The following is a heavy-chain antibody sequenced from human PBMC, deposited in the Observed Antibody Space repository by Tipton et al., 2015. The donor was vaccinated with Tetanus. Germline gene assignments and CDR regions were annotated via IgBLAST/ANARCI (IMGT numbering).Heavy chain of an antibody. CDR2: INYSGST. V-gene: IGHV4-39*01. Sequence: TLSLTCTVSGGSVSNASYFWGWIRQSPEKGLEWIGFINYSGSTYYNPSLRSRVTTSIDSSKNQLSLRLTSVTAADTAVYYCAGPTLAHDAFDFWGQGTMVTVS. CDR3: AGPTLAHDAFDF. D-gene: IGHD5-12*01. CDR1: GGSVSNASYF. J-gene: IGHJ3*01.